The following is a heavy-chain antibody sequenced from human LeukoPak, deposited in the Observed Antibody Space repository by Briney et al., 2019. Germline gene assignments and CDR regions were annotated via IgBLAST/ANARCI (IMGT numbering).Heavy chain of an antibody. CDR1: GASISSYS. D-gene: IGHD1-26*01. J-gene: IGHJ3*02. V-gene: IGHV4-59*01. CDR2: MYYGGST. Sequence: PSETLSLTCTVSGASISSYSWSWIRQPPGKGLEWIGYMYYGGSTNYNPSLKSRVTTSVDTSKNQFSLKLSSVTAADTAVYYCARGGSIVGATPHDTFDIWGQGTMVTVSS. CDR3: ARGGSIVGATPHDTFDI.